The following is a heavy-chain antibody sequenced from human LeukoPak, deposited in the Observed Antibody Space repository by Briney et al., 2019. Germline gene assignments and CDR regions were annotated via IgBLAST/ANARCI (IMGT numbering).Heavy chain of an antibody. J-gene: IGHJ4*02. Sequence: GSVKVSCKASGYTFTDYYMHWVRQAPGQGLEWMGWINPNIGSTNYAQKFQGRVTMTRDTSSSTAYMELSRLRSDDTAVYYCARDGYCSGGSCYFFSPYWGQGTLVTVSS. D-gene: IGHD2-15*01. V-gene: IGHV1-2*02. CDR3: ARDGYCSGGSCYFFSPY. CDR2: INPNIGST. CDR1: GYTFTDYY.